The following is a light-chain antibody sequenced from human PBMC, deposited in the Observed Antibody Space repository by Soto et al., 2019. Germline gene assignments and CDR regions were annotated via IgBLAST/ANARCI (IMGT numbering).Light chain of an antibody. CDR2: DAS. CDR1: QSVNTKY. CDR3: QQRSNWPRLT. V-gene: IGKV3-11*01. J-gene: IGKJ4*01. Sequence: EIVLTQSPGTLSLSPGERATLSCRASQSVNTKYLAWYQQKPGQAPRLLIYDASNRATGIPARFSGSGSGTDFTLTISSLEPEDFAVYYCQQRSNWPRLTFGGGTKVDIK.